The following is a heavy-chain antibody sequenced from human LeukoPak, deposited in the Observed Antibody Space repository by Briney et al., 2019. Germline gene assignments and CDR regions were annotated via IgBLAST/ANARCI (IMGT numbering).Heavy chain of an antibody. V-gene: IGHV4-61*08. Sequence: SETLSLTCTVSGGSISSGDYYWNWIRQPPGKGLEWIGYIYYSGSTNYNPSLKSRVTISVDTSKNQFSLKLSSVTAADTAVYYCARSVPAAIGAFDIWGQGTMVTVSS. CDR2: IYYSGST. J-gene: IGHJ3*02. CDR1: GGSISSGDYY. CDR3: ARSVPAAIGAFDI. D-gene: IGHD2-2*01.